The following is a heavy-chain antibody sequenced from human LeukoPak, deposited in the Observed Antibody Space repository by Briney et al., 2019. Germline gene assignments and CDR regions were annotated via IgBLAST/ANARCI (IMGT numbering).Heavy chain of an antibody. V-gene: IGHV1-24*01. CDR1: GYTLTELS. J-gene: IGHJ3*02. CDR2: FDPEDGET. D-gene: IGHD3-22*01. CDR3: ATTSSGTMIVWDDAFDI. Sequence: ASVKVSCKVSGYTLTELSMHWVRQAPGKGLEWMGGFDPEDGETIYAQKFQGRVTMTEDTSTDTAYMELSSLRSEDTAVYYCATTSSGTMIVWDDAFDIWGQGTMVTVSS.